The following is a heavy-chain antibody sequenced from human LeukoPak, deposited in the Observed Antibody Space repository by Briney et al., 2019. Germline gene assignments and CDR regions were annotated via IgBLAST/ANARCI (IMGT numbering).Heavy chain of an antibody. J-gene: IGHJ4*02. CDR1: GGSIISYY. Sequence: SEALSLTCTVSGGSIISYYWSWIRQPPGKGLEWIGYIYYSGSTNYYPSLKSRVTISVDTSKNQFSLKLSSVTAADTAVYYCARDPNVVGATMSYFDYWGQGTLVTVSS. D-gene: IGHD1-26*01. CDR3: ARDPNVVGATMSYFDY. V-gene: IGHV4-59*01. CDR2: IYYSGST.